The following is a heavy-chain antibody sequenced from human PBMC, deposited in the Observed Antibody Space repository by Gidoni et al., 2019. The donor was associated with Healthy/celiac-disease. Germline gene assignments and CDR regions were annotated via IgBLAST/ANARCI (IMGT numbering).Heavy chain of an antibody. V-gene: IGHV3-48*01. CDR1: GFTFSSYS. D-gene: IGHD6-19*01. CDR2: ISSSSSTI. CDR3: ARVYSSGWYDY. Sequence: EVQLVESGGGLVQPGGSLSLSCAAPGFTFSSYSMNWVLQAPGKGLEWVSYISSSSSTIYYADSVKGRFTISRDNAKNSLYLQMNSLRAEDTAVYYCARVYSSGWYDYWGQGTLVTVSS. J-gene: IGHJ4*02.